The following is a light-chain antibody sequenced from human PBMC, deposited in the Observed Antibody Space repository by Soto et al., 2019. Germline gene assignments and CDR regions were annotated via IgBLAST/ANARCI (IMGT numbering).Light chain of an antibody. CDR2: DAS. Sequence: EIVLTQSPATLSLSPGERATLSCRASQSVSSSLGWYQQIPGQAPRLLIYDASNRATGIPARFSGSGSGTDFTLTISSLEPEDFAVYYCQQRSHWPRTFGQGTKLEIK. CDR1: QSVSSS. CDR3: QQRSHWPRT. V-gene: IGKV3-11*01. J-gene: IGKJ2*01.